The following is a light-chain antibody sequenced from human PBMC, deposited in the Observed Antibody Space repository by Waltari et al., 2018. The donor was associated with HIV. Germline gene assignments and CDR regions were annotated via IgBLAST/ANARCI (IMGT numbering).Light chain of an antibody. Sequence: QSALTQPASVSGSPGQSITISCSGTSSDVGGYNYVSWYQQHPGKAPKLRIDEVTSRPSGVSNRFSGSKTGNTAALTISGLQPEDEADYYCSSYTSTSTQVFGTGTTVTVL. CDR1: SSDVGGYNY. V-gene: IGLV2-14*01. J-gene: IGLJ1*01. CDR3: SSYTSTSTQV. CDR2: EVT.